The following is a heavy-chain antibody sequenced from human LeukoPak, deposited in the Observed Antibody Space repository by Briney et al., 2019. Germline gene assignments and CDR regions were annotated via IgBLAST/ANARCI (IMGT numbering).Heavy chain of an antibody. CDR2: INPKSGGT. V-gene: IGHV1-2*02. J-gene: IGHJ5*02. D-gene: IGHD1-1*01. CDR1: GYTFTGYY. CDR3: ARHMTTANNWFDP. Sequence: GASVKVSCKASGYTFTGYYMHWVRQAPGQGLEWMGWINPKSGGTNYEQKFQGRVIMTRDTSISTAYTELSRLRSDDTAVYYCARHMTTANNWFDPWGQGTLVTVSS.